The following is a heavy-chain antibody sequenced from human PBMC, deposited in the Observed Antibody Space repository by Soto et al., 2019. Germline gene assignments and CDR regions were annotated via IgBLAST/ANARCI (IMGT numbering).Heavy chain of an antibody. CDR1: GYTFTSYG. CDR3: AIVPTRLFVYDILTGYYSSLDY. CDR2: ISAYNGNT. D-gene: IGHD3-9*01. V-gene: IGHV1-18*01. J-gene: IGHJ4*02. Sequence: ASVKVSCKASGYTFTSYGISWVRQAPGQGLEWMGWISAYNGNTNYAQKLQGRVTMTTDTSTSTAYKELRSLRSDNTAVFYFAIVPTRLFVYDILTGYYSSLDYWGQGTLVTVSS.